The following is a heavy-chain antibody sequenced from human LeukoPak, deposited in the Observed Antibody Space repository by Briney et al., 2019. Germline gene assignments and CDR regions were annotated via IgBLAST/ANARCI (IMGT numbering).Heavy chain of an antibody. CDR3: ARQGYSYGPNWFDP. J-gene: IGHJ5*02. CDR2: IYYSGST. CDR1: GGSISSGIYY. V-gene: IGHV4-39*01. D-gene: IGHD5-18*01. Sequence: SQTLSLTCTVSGGSISSGIYYWNWVRQPPGKGLEWIGSIYYSGSTYYNPSLKSRVTISVDTSKNQFSLKLSSVTAADTAVYYCARQGYSYGPNWFDPWGQGTLVTVSS.